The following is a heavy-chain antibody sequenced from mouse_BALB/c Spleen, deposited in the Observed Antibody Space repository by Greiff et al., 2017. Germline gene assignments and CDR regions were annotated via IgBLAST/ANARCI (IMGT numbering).Heavy chain of an antibody. J-gene: IGHJ3*01. CDR1: GFAFSSYD. Sequence: EVMLVESGGGLVKPGGSLKLSCAASGFAFSSYDMSWVRQTPEKRLEWVAYISSGGGSTYYPDTVKGRFTISRDNAKNTLYLQMSSLKSEDTAMYYCARHYDGYLFADWGQGTLVTVSA. D-gene: IGHD2-3*01. V-gene: IGHV5-12-1*01. CDR3: ARHYDGYLFAD. CDR2: ISSGGGST.